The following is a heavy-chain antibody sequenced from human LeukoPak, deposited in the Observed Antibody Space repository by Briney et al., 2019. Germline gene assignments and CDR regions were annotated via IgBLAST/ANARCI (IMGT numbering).Heavy chain of an antibody. D-gene: IGHD2-8*01. V-gene: IGHV1-2*04. CDR3: ARGGFYTVDY. CDR1: GYTFTGYY. J-gene: IGHJ4*02. Sequence: ASVKVSCKASGYTFTGYYMHWVRQAPGQGLEWMGWINPNSGGTNYAKKFQGWVTMTRDTSISTAYMELSRLRSDDTAVYYCARGGFYTVDYWGQGTLVTVSS. CDR2: INPNSGGT.